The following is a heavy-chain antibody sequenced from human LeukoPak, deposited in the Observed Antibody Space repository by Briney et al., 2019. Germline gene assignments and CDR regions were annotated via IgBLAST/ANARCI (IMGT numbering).Heavy chain of an antibody. CDR2: INPNSGGT. CDR1: GYTFTGYY. D-gene: IGHD6-6*01. Sequence: ASVKVSCKASGYTFTGYYMHWVRQAPGQGLEWMGWINPNSGGTNYAQKFQGRVTMTRDTSISTAYMELSRLRSDDTAVYYCARIRRGIAARWEGTYYFDYWGQGTLVTVSS. V-gene: IGHV1-2*02. J-gene: IGHJ4*02. CDR3: ARIRRGIAARWEGTYYFDY.